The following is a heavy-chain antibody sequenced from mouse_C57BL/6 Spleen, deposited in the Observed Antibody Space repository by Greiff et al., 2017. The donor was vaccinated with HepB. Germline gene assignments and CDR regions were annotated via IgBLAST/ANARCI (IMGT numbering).Heavy chain of an antibody. CDR1: GFTFSDYG. V-gene: IGHV5-17*01. Sequence: EVMLVESGGGLVKPGGSLKLSCAASGFTFSDYGMHWVRQAPEKGLEWVAYISSGSSTIYYADTVKGRFTISRDNAKNTLFLQITSLRSEDTAMYYCASDYGSRAWFAYWGQGTLVTVSA. CDR2: ISSGSSTI. CDR3: ASDYGSRAWFAY. D-gene: IGHD1-1*01. J-gene: IGHJ3*01.